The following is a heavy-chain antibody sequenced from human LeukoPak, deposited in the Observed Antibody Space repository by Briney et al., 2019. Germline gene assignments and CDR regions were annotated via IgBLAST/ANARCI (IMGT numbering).Heavy chain of an antibody. CDR2: ISGSTGTI. V-gene: IGHV3-48*02. Sequence: GGSLRLSCAASGFTFSSYSMTWVRRAPGKGLEWVSYISGSTGTIYYADSVKGRFTISRDNAKNSLYLQMNSLRDEDTAVYYCAGDRGVVNYDYYGMDVWGQGTTVTVSS. CDR1: GFTFSSYS. D-gene: IGHD3-3*01. J-gene: IGHJ6*02. CDR3: AGDRGVVNYDYYGMDV.